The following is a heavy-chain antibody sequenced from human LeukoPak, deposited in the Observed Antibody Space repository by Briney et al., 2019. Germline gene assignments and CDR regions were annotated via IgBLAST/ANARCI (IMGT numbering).Heavy chain of an antibody. CDR3: ARGGLRLRFLEWLPTYGMDV. CDR1: GGSISSSNYY. D-gene: IGHD3-3*01. Sequence: SETLSLTCFVPGGSISSSNYYWGWIRQPPGKGLEWIGSIYYSGSTNYNPSLKSRVTISVDTSKNQFSLKLSSVTAADTAVYYCARGGLRLRFLEWLPTYGMDVWGQGTTVTVSS. J-gene: IGHJ6*02. V-gene: IGHV4-39*07. CDR2: IYYSGST.